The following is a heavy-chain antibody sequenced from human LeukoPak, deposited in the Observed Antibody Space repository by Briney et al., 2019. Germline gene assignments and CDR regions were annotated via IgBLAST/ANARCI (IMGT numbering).Heavy chain of an antibody. D-gene: IGHD5-12*01. J-gene: IGHJ4*02. CDR3: ARVGIGSGYENY. V-gene: IGHV1-3*02. CDR2: SNAGNGNT. CDR1: GYTFTSYA. Sequence: PLASVKVSCTASGYTFTSYAMHWVRQAPGQRLEWMGWSNAGNGNTKYSQEFQGRVTMTTDTSTSTAYMELRSLRSDDTAVYYCARVGIGSGYENYWGQGTLVTVSS.